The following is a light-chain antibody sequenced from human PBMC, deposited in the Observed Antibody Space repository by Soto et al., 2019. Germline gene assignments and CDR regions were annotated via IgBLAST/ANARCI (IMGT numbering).Light chain of an antibody. J-gene: IGKJ5*01. CDR1: QDINNS. V-gene: IGKV1-33*01. Sequence: SSLSPCVWDRVTITTQASQDINNSLNWYQKRPGKPPQLLIYDASNLETGVPSRFSGSGSGTDFSFTITSLQPDDIATYYCQQYENLITFGQGTRLEI. CDR3: QQYENLIT. CDR2: DAS.